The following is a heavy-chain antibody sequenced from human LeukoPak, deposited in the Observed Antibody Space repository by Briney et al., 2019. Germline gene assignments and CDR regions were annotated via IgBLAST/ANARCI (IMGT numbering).Heavy chain of an antibody. Sequence: SETLSLTCSVSGGSISXXXWSWIRQPPGXXLXXIGHIYSSGSTTYSPXLKSRVTMSVDTSKNQFSLKLTSVTAADTAVYYCARHRSDGTYPLDYWGQGALVTVSS. D-gene: IGHD1-26*01. CDR1: GGSISXXX. CDR3: ARHRSDGTYPLDY. CDR2: IYSSGST. V-gene: IGHV4-59*08. J-gene: IGHJ4*02.